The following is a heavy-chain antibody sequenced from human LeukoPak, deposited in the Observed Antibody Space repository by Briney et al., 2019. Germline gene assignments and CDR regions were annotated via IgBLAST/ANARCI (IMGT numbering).Heavy chain of an antibody. CDR2: IYYSGST. CDR3: ARDHYYYYYYMDV. CDR1: GGSISSSSYY. V-gene: IGHV4-39*07. Sequence: TSETLSLTCTVSGGSISSSSYYWGWIRQPPWKGLEWIGSIYYSGSTYYNPSLKSRVTISVDTSKNQFSLKLSSVTAADTAVYYCARDHYYYYYYMDVWGKGTTVTVSS. J-gene: IGHJ6*03.